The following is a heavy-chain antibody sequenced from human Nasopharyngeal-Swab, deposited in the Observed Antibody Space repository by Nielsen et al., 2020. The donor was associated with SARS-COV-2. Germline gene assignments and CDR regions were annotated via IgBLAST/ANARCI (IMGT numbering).Heavy chain of an antibody. CDR1: GFTFDDFV. Sequence: GGSLRLACAACGFTFDDFVMHWVRQAPGKGLEWVSGISSNSKNIGYADSVKGRFTISRDDAKNSLYLQMNSLRAEDTALYYCANGRDWGQGTLVTVSS. V-gene: IGHV3-9*01. CDR3: ANGRD. CDR2: ISSNSKNI. J-gene: IGHJ4*02.